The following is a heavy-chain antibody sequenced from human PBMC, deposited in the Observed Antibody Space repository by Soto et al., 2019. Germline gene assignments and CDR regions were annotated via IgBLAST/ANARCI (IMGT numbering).Heavy chain of an antibody. J-gene: IGHJ5*02. D-gene: IGHD2-21*02. Sequence: PGGSLRLSCAASGFTVSRNYMSWVRQAPGKGLEWVSIIYSGGSTYYADSVKGRFTISRDNSKNTLYLQMNSLRAEDTAVYYCRKSGGNYWFGPWGQGTRVTVSS. CDR3: RKSGGNYWFGP. CDR2: IYSGGST. CDR1: GFTVSRNY. V-gene: IGHV3-66*01.